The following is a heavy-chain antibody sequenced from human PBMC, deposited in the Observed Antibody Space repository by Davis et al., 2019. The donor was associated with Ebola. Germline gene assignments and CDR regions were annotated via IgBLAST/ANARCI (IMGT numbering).Heavy chain of an antibody. J-gene: IGHJ4*02. CDR1: GFTFSSYS. Sequence: GESLKISCAASGFTFSSYSMNWVRQAPGKGLEWVSSISSSSSYIYYADSVKGRFTISRDNAKNTLYLQMNSLRAEDTAVYYCAKGTTMTYWGQGTLVTVSS. CDR2: ISSSSSYI. V-gene: IGHV3-21*01. D-gene: IGHD3-22*01. CDR3: AKGTTMTY.